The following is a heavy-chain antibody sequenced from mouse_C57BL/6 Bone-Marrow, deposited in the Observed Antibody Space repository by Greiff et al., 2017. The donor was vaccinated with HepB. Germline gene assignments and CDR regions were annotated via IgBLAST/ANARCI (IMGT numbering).Heavy chain of an antibody. V-gene: IGHV3-6*01. CDR1: GYSITSGYY. CDR3: ARVSIYYDYYYFDY. Sequence: VQLQQSGPGLVKPSQSLSLTCSVTGYSITSGYYWNWIRQFPGNKLEWMGYISYDGSNNYNPSLKNRISITRDTSKNQFFLKLNSVTTEDTATYYCARVSIYYDYYYFDYWGQGTTLTVSS. J-gene: IGHJ2*01. CDR2: ISYDGSN. D-gene: IGHD2-4*01.